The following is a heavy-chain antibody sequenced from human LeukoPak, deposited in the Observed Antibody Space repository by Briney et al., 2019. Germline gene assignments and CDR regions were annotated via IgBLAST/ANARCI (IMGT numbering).Heavy chain of an antibody. J-gene: IGHJ4*02. CDR2: IKSKTDGGTT. D-gene: IGHD6-19*01. CDR1: GFTFSNAW. CDR3: TTAVADY. Sequence: GGSLRLSCAASGFTFSNAWMSWVRQAPGKGLEWVGCIKSKTDGGTTDYAAPVKGRFTISRDDSKNTLYLQMNSLKTEDTAVYYCTTAVADYWGQGTLVTVSS. V-gene: IGHV3-15*01.